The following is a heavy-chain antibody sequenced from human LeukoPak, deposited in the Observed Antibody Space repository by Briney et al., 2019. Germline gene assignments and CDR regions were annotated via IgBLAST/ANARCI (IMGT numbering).Heavy chain of an antibody. Sequence: ASVKVSCKASGYTFTGYYMHWVRQAPGQGLEWMGWVNPNSGGTNYAQKFQGRVTMTRDTSISTAYMELSRLRSDDTAVYYCARGSVTTLPDLDPWGQGTLVTVSS. J-gene: IGHJ5*02. V-gene: IGHV1-2*02. CDR3: ARGSVTTLPDLDP. CDR1: GYTFTGYY. CDR2: VNPNSGGT. D-gene: IGHD4-17*01.